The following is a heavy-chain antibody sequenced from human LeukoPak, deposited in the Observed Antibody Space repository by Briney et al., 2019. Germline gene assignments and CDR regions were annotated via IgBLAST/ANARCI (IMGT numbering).Heavy chain of an antibody. CDR1: GGSISSYY. CDR3: ARGGVVPAATRFDY. J-gene: IGHJ4*02. D-gene: IGHD2-2*01. V-gene: IGHV4-4*07. CDR2: IYTSGST. Sequence: PSETLSLTCTVSGGSISSYYWSWIRQPAGKGLEWIGRIYTSGSTNYNPSLKNRVTMSVDTSKNQFSLKLSSVTAADTAVYYCARGGVVPAATRFDYWGQGTLVTVSS.